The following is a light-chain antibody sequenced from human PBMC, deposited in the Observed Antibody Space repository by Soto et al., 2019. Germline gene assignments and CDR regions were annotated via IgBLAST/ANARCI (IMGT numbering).Light chain of an antibody. J-gene: IGLJ1*01. V-gene: IGLV2-14*01. CDR3: SSYTSTNTPYV. CDR1: SSDVGAYYF. CDR2: EVT. Sequence: QSVLTQPVCVSGSPGQSITISCTGSSSDVGAYYFVSLYQHRPGKAPKLILYEVTTRPSGISSRFSGSKSGNTASLTISGLQADDEAYYYCSSYTSTNTPYVFGTGTKVTVL.